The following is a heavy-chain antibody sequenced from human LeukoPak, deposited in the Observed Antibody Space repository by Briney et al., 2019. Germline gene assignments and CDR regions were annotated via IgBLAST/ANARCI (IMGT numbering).Heavy chain of an antibody. Sequence: ASVKVSCKASGYTFTSYAMHWVRQAPGQRLEWMGWINAGNGNTKYSQEFQGRVTITRDTSASTAYMELSSLRSEDMAVYYCARGTTIAARLIFDYWGQGNLVTVSS. D-gene: IGHD6-6*01. CDR2: INAGNGNT. V-gene: IGHV1-3*03. CDR1: GYTFTSYA. CDR3: ARGTTIAARLIFDY. J-gene: IGHJ4*02.